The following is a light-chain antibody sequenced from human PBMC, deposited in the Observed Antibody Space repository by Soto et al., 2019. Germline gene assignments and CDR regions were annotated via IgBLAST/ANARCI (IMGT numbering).Light chain of an antibody. CDR2: SSS. CDR3: LQDYNYPFT. J-gene: IGKJ4*01. Sequence: IQVTQSPSSLSASVGDRVTITCRASQPISNDLGWFQQKPGKAPKLLIYSSSTLQSGVPSRFSGSGSGTDFSLTISILQPEDFATYFCLQDYNYPFTFGGGTKVE. V-gene: IGKV1-6*01. CDR1: QPISND.